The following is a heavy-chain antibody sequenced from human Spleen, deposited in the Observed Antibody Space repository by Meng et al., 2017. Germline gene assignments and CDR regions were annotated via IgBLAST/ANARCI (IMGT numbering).Heavy chain of an antibody. J-gene: IGHJ2*01. V-gene: IGHV3-23*04. CDR2: IRHSGSST. CDR1: GFRFSNYG. Sequence: EVQLVESGGGLVKPGGSLRLSCAASGFRFSNYGMNWVRQAPGKGLEWVSGIRHSGSSTYYADSVKGRFTISRDNSKNTLYLQMNSLRAEDTAVYYCAKALGATTWYFDLWGRGTLVTVSS. D-gene: IGHD1-26*01. CDR3: AKALGATTWYFDL.